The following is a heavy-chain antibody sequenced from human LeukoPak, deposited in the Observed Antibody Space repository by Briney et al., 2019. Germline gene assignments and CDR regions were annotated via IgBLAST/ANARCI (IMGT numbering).Heavy chain of an antibody. CDR3: ARVGYYDFWSGYFGVSRTESYYYYYYMDV. V-gene: IGHV4-39*07. Sequence: SETLSLTCTVSGGSISSSSYYWGWIRQPPGKGLEWIGSIYYSGSTYYNPSLKSRVTISVDTSKNQFSLKLSSVTAADTAVYYCARVGYYDFWSGYFGVSRTESYYYYYYMDVWGKGTTVTVSS. J-gene: IGHJ6*03. CDR2: IYYSGST. CDR1: GGSISSSSYY. D-gene: IGHD3-3*01.